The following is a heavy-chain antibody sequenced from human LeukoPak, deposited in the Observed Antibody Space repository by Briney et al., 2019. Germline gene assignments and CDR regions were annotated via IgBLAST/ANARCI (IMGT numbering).Heavy chain of an antibody. CDR3: ARDGGYNSGSYYYNH. CDR2: IYHGGST. D-gene: IGHD3-10*01. V-gene: IGHV4-4*02. CDR1: RGSISSPNW. J-gene: IGHJ5*02. Sequence: SETLSLTCTVSRGSISSPNWWTWVRQPPGKGLEWIGEIYHGGSTNHNPSLISRLTISLDKSRNQVSLKLSSATAADTAVYYCARDGGYNSGSYYYNHWGQGTQVTVSS.